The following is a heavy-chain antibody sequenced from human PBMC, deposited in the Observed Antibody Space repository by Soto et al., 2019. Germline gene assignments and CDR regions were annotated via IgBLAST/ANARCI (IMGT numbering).Heavy chain of an antibody. Sequence: GGSISSSSYYWGWIRQPPGKGLEWIGSIYYSGSTYYNPSLKSRATIKPDTSKNQFSLQLNSVTPEDSGVYYCARGPAILNPWGQGIQVTRLL. CDR2: IYYSGST. V-gene: IGHV4-39*01. CDR3: ARGPAILNP. CDR1: GGSISSSSYY. J-gene: IGHJ5*02.